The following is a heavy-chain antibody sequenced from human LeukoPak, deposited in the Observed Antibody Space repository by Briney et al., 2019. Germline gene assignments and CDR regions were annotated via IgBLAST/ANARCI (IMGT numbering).Heavy chain of an antibody. CDR1: GFTFSSYS. D-gene: IGHD6-13*01. CDR2: ISSSSSYI. J-gene: IGHJ6*03. V-gene: IGHV3-21*01. Sequence: GGSLRLSCAASGFTFSSYSMNWVRQAPGKGLEWVSSISSSSSYIYYADSVKGRFTISRDNAKNSLFLQMNSLRAEDTAVYFCARVKQQLVRLLGRDTTYYYYYYMDVWGKGTTVTISS. CDR3: ARVKQQLVRLLGRDTTYYYYYYMDV.